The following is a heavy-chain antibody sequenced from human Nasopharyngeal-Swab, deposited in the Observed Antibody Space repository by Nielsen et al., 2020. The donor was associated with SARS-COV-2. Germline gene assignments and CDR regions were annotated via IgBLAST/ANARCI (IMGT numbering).Heavy chain of an antibody. CDR1: GGTLRNYV. D-gene: IGHD3-10*01. Sequence: SVKVSCKASGGTLRNYVFTWVRQAPGQGLDWMGGIIPTFGTVDYAQKFQGRVTITADESTSTTYMELSSLGSEDTAIYYCARIFSTTKGVISHYFLDVWGQGTTVTVSS. CDR2: IIPTFGTV. J-gene: IGHJ6*02. CDR3: ARIFSTTKGVISHYFLDV. V-gene: IGHV1-69*13.